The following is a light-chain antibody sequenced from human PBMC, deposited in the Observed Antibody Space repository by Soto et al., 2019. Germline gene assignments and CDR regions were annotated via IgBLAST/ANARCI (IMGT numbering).Light chain of an antibody. V-gene: IGKV1-9*01. CDR1: QAISSH. J-gene: IGKJ4*01. CDR2: VAS. Sequence: IQLTKSPSSLSASIGDRVTITCRASQAISSHLAWYQQKPGKAPKLLVYVASTLQSGVPSRFSGSGSGTDFSLSINSLQPEDFATYYCQQLNSYRLTFGGGTKVDIK. CDR3: QQLNSYRLT.